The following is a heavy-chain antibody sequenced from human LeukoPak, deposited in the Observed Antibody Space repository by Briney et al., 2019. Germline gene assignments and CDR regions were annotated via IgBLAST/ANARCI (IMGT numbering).Heavy chain of an antibody. D-gene: IGHD6-13*01. J-gene: IGHJ4*02. Sequence: ASVKVSCKASGYTFTSDYMHWVRQAPGQGLEWIGWINPNSGGTNYAQKFQGRVTMTRDTSISTAYMELSRLRSDDTAVYYCARDWISSSSWTTYNYWGQGTLVTVSS. V-gene: IGHV1-2*02. CDR2: INPNSGGT. CDR3: ARDWISSSSWTTYNY. CDR1: GYTFTSDY.